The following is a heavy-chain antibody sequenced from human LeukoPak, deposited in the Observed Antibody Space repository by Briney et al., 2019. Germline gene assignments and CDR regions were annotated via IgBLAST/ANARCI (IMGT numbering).Heavy chain of an antibody. Sequence: PGGSLRLSCTASGFTFSTSWMHWVRQSPGEGLMWVSRISPDGSSTTYTDSVKGRFTISRDNAKNTLYLQMTSLRADDTAVYYCASFRDYDFWNAAFDIWGQGTMVTVSS. V-gene: IGHV3-74*01. CDR1: GFTFSTSW. CDR3: ASFRDYDFWNAAFDI. CDR2: ISPDGSST. J-gene: IGHJ3*02. D-gene: IGHD3-3*01.